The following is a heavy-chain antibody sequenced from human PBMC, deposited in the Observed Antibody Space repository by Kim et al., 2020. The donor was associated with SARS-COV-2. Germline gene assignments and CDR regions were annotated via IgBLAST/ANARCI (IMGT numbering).Heavy chain of an antibody. D-gene: IGHD1-1*01. CDR1: GLTFSGSA. J-gene: IGHJ4*02. V-gene: IGHV3-73*01. CDR3: KSRTTGTTGNDY. CDR2: IRSKANSYAT. Sequence: GGSLRLSCAASGLTFSGSAMHWVRQASGKGLEWVGLIRSKANSYATAYAASVKGRFTISRDDSKNTAYLQMNSLKTEDTAVYYCKSRTTGTTGNDYWGQGTLVTVSS.